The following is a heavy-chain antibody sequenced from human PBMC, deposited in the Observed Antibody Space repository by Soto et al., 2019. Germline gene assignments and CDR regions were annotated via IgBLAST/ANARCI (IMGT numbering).Heavy chain of an antibody. Sequence: GGSLRLSCAASGFTFSSHAMNWVRQAPWKGLEWVSFISSTSSTKNYADSVKGRFTISRDNAKNSLYLQMSSLRDEDTAVYYCARRITMVRGPYYYYGLDVWGQGTTVTVSS. CDR1: GFTFSSHA. D-gene: IGHD3-10*01. J-gene: IGHJ6*02. CDR3: ARRITMVRGPYYYYGLDV. CDR2: ISSTSSTK. V-gene: IGHV3-48*02.